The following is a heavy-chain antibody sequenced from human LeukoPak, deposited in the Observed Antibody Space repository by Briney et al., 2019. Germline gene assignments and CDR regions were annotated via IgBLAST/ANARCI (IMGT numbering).Heavy chain of an antibody. J-gene: IGHJ4*02. CDR2: ISQSGST. CDR1: GGSISSRSYF. D-gene: IGHD6-19*01. CDR3: ARRNLGWYFFDY. Sequence: PSEPLSLTCTVSGGSISSRSYFWGWIRQPPGKGLEWIGSISQSGSTYYNPSLKSRVTMSVDTSKNQFSLKLSSVTAADTAVYYCARRNLGWYFFDYWGQGTLVTVSS. V-gene: IGHV4-39*01.